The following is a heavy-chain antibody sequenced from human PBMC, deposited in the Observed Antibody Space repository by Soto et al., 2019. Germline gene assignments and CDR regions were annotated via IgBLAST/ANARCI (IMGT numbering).Heavy chain of an antibody. V-gene: IGHV4-34*01. CDR1: GGSFSGYY. J-gene: IGHJ6*02. D-gene: IGHD5-18*01. CDR2: INHSGST. Sequence: TSETLSLTCAVYGGSFSGYYWSWIRQPPGKGLEWIGEINHSGSTNYNPSLKSRVTISVDTSKNQFSLKLSSVTAADTAVYYCARVLSYGETAMGLYYYGMDVWGQGTTVTVSS. CDR3: ARVLSYGETAMGLYYYGMDV.